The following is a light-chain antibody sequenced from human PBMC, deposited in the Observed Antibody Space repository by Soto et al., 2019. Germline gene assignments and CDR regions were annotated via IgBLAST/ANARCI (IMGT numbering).Light chain of an antibody. Sequence: QSVLTQPPSVSGAPGQRVTISCTGSASNIGADYDAHWYQQLTGAAPQLLIYGNTNRPSGVPDRISGSKSGASAYLSITGLQAEDEADYYCQAYDRSLNGWVFGGGTKLTVL. CDR1: ASNIGADYD. J-gene: IGLJ3*02. V-gene: IGLV1-40*01. CDR2: GNT. CDR3: QAYDRSLNGWV.